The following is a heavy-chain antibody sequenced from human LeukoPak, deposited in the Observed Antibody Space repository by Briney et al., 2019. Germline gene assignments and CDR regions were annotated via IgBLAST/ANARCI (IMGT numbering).Heavy chain of an antibody. Sequence: GGSLRLSCAASGFTFSNYAMSWVRQAPGKGLEWVSTISGSGGNTYYADSVKGRFTISRDNSKNTLYLQMNSLKAEDTAIYYCAKAPGGGSGYYTFDYWGQGTLVTVSS. CDR3: AKAPGGGSGYYTFDY. CDR2: ISGSGGNT. V-gene: IGHV3-23*01. D-gene: IGHD3-3*01. CDR1: GFTFSNYA. J-gene: IGHJ4*02.